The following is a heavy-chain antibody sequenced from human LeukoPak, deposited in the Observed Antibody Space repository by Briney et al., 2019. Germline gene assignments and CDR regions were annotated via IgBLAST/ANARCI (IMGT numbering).Heavy chain of an antibody. V-gene: IGHV3-74*01. D-gene: IGHD4-17*01. CDR1: GITFSNYW. J-gene: IGHJ4*02. CDR3: ARRPPTVGLDY. Sequence: PGGSLRLSCAASGITFSNYWMHWVRQDPGKGLVWVSFINPDGSTTNYADSVKGRFTISRDNDQKTLYLEMNRLRPEDTAVYYCARRPPTVGLDYWGQGTLVTVSS. CDR2: INPDGSTT.